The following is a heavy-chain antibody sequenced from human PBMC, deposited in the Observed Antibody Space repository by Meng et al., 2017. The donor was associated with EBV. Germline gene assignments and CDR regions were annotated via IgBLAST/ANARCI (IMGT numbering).Heavy chain of an antibody. V-gene: IGHV3-15*01. Sequence: GPLAGAGCGLVNPGEYLKLSCPASEFTFMSAWMTWVRQDPGKGLEWVGRIRSHVDGRTADYSAPVKGRFTISRDDSKHTLYLQMNSLKIEDSAVYYCTTDEGGSRFWCQGTLVTVSS. CDR2: IRSHVDGRTA. D-gene: IGHD1-26*01. CDR3: TTDEGGSRF. CDR1: EFTFMSAW. J-gene: IGHJ4*02.